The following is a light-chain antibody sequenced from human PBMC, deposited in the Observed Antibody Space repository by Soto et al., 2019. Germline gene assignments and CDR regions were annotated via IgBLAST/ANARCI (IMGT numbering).Light chain of an antibody. J-gene: IGKJ3*01. CDR2: AAS. CDR3: QKYSSVPV. Sequence: DIQMTQSPTSLSASVGDRVTITCRASQGIRNFVAWYQQKPGTAPKLLIYAASTLQSGVPSRFSGSGSGTDFTRTINSLQPEDVATYSCQKYSSVPVFGPGTKVEIK. CDR1: QGIRNF. V-gene: IGKV1-27*01.